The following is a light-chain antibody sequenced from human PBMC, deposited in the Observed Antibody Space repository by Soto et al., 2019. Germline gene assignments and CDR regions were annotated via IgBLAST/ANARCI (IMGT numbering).Light chain of an antibody. Sequence: QSVLPQPASVSGSPGQSITISCTGSSSDVGAYNYVSWYQQHPGKAPKLMIYEVSNRPSGISNRFSGSKSGHTASLTISGLQAEDEADYYCSSYTSDISFVFGGGTKLTVL. CDR1: SSDVGAYNY. CDR2: EVS. CDR3: SSYTSDISFV. V-gene: IGLV2-14*01. J-gene: IGLJ2*01.